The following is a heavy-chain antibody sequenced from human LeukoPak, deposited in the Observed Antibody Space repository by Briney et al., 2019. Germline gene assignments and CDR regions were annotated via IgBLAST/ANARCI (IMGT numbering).Heavy chain of an antibody. CDR1: AGSFSAYY. D-gene: IGHD3-22*01. Sequence: PSETPSLTCAVYAGSFSAYYWSWIRQPPGKGLEWIGEINHSGSTNYNPSLKSRVTISVDTSKNQFSLKLSSVTAADTAVYYCARVVYDSSGYPYWYFDLWGRGTLVTVSS. J-gene: IGHJ2*01. V-gene: IGHV4-34*01. CDR3: ARVVYDSSGYPYWYFDL. CDR2: INHSGST.